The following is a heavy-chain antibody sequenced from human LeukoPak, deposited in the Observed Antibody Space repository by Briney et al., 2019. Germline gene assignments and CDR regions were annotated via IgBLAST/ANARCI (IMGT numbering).Heavy chain of an antibody. CDR1: GGTISSYY. CDR2: IYYSGST. V-gene: IGHV4-59*01. J-gene: IGHJ4*02. Sequence: SETLSLTYTVSGGTISSYYWSWIRQPPGKGLEWIGYIYYSGSTNYNPSLKGRVTISVDTSKNQFSLKLSSVTAADTAVYYCARGPTSGWFLWGQGILVTASS. D-gene: IGHD6-19*01. CDR3: ARGPTSGWFL.